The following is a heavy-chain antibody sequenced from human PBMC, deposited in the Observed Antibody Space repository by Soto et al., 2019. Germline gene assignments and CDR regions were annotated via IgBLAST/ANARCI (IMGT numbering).Heavy chain of an antibody. V-gene: IGHV3-30-3*01. CDR2: ISYDGNNK. CDR1: GFTFSSFT. D-gene: IGHD3-10*01. J-gene: IGHJ5*02. CDR3: VRERDFGSENYYNWAYNYFDP. Sequence: QVQLVESGEGVVQPGTSLTLSCAASGFTFSSFTMHWVRQAPGKGLEWVAVISYDGNNKKYADSVRGRFTISRDNSKNPLLLQMNSLKTEDTAVYYCVRERDFGSENYYNWAYNYFDPWGQGTLVTVSS.